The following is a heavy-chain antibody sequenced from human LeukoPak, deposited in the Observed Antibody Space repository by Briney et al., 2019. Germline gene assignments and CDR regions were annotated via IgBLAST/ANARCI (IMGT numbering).Heavy chain of an antibody. CDR2: IFASGST. V-gene: IGHV4-4*07. Sequence: SETLSLTCTVSGGSISTNYWSWVRQPAGKGLEWIGRIFASGSTNYNPSLKSRVTMSVDTSKNQFSLNLTSVTAADTAVYYCARGAGYSREVNFYHYMDVWGKGTTVTISS. CDR1: GGSISTNY. CDR3: ARGAGYSREVNFYHYMDV. J-gene: IGHJ6*03. D-gene: IGHD1-26*01.